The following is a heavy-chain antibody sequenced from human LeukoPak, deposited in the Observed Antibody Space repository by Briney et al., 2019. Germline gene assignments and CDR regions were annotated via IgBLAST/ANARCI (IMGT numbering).Heavy chain of an antibody. J-gene: IGHJ4*02. D-gene: IGHD5-18*01. CDR3: ARDTVAGYSYGYDY. CDR1: GFTVSSNY. CDR2: IYSGGST. V-gene: IGHV3-66*01. Sequence: PGGSLRLSCAASGFTVSSNYMSWVRQAPGKGLEWVSVIYSGGSTYYADSVKDRFTISRDNSKNTLYLQMNSLRAEDTAVYYCARDTVAGYSYGYDYWGQGTLVTVSS.